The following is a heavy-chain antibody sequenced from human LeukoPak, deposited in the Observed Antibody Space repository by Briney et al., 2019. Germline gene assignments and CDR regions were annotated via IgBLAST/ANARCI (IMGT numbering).Heavy chain of an antibody. Sequence: QPVGSLRLSCEASGFTFSRYWMHWVRQAPGKGLVWVSRMKSDGKTNYANSVKGRFTISRDNAKNTVSLQMDSLRAEDTGVYYCARAPSEVGGYYPEYFRHWGQGTLVTVSS. CDR3: ARAPSEVGGYYPEYFRH. CDR2: MKSDGKT. J-gene: IGHJ1*01. CDR1: GFTFSRYW. V-gene: IGHV3-74*01. D-gene: IGHD3-22*01.